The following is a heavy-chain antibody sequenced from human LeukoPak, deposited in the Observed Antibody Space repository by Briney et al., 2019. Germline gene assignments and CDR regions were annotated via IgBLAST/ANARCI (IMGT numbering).Heavy chain of an antibody. CDR1: GFTFSSYA. D-gene: IGHD2-2*01. CDR3: AKGVVVVPAASVFDY. V-gene: IGHV3-23*01. Sequence: GGSLRLSCAASGFTFSSYAMSWVRQAPGKGLVWVSAISGSGGSTYYADSVKGRFTISRDNSKNTLYLQMNSLRAEDTAVYYCAKGVVVVPAASVFDYWGQGTLVTVSS. CDR2: ISGSGGST. J-gene: IGHJ4*02.